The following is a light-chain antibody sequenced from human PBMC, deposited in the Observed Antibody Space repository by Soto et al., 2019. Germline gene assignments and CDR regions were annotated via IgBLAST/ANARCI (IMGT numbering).Light chain of an antibody. J-gene: IGLJ7*01. Sequence: QSVLTQPPSLSAAPGQKVTISCSGSSSNIGDDNVSWYQQLPGAAPRLLIYDNNKRPSGIPDRFSGSKSGTSATLGITGLQTGDEAHYYCGTWDSSLSAAVFGGGTQLTVL. CDR2: DNN. CDR3: GTWDSSLSAAV. CDR1: SSNIGDDN. V-gene: IGLV1-51*01.